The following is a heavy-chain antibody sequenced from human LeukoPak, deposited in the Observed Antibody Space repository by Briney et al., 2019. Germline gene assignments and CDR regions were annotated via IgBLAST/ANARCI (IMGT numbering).Heavy chain of an antibody. Sequence: PGGSLRLSCAASGFTFSSYGMHWVRQAPGKGLEWVAVISYDGSDKYYADSVKGRFTISRDSPKNTLYLQMDSLRAEDMAVYYCSSARGGRYGDFFDYWGQGTLVSVSS. J-gene: IGHJ4*02. V-gene: IGHV3-30*05. CDR1: GFTFSSYG. CDR2: ISYDGSDK. D-gene: IGHD1-26*01. CDR3: SSARGGRYGDFFDY.